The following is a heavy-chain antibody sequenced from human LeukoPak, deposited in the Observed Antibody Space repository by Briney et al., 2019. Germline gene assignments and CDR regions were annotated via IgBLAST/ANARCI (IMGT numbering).Heavy chain of an antibody. J-gene: IGHJ5*02. V-gene: IGHV3-13*01. Sequence: SGGSLRLSCAASGFAFSTSDMHWVRQAAGQGLEWVSGIGKAGDTYYLDSARGRFTIFRENDENSVYLQMNNLRAGDTAVYYCARGDYMGFDPWGQGTLVTVSS. CDR2: IGKAGDT. CDR1: GFAFSTSD. D-gene: IGHD4-11*01. CDR3: ARGDYMGFDP.